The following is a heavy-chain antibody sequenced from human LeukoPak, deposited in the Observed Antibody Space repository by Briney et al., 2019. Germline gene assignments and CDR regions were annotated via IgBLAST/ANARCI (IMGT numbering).Heavy chain of an antibody. CDR3: ARLGIVVVPAAIVGY. J-gene: IGHJ4*02. V-gene: IGHV4-39*01. CDR2: IYYSGST. CDR1: GGSISSSSYS. D-gene: IGHD2-2*01. Sequence: SETLSLTCTVSGGSISSSSYSWGWIRQPPGKGLEWIGSIYYSGSTYYNPSLKSRVTISVDTSKNQFSLKLSSVTAADTAVYYCARLGIVVVPAAIVGYWGQGTLVTVSS.